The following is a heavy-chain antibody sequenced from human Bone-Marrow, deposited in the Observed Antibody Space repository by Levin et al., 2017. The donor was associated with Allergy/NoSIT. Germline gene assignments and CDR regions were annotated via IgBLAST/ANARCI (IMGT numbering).Heavy chain of an antibody. CDR2: FYSSGSSYT. CDR1: GVSISSTTYY. J-gene: IGHJ5*02. Sequence: SQTLSLTCPVSGVSISSTTYYWAWIRQPPGKGLEWIGSFYSSGSSYTYYNASLKSRLTISEDTPKTQLSLTLVSVTAADPAVYYCARARRLTSAGTGNWFDLWGQGTLVTVSS. CDR3: ARARRLTSAGTGNWFDL. D-gene: IGHD6-13*01. V-gene: IGHV4-39*07.